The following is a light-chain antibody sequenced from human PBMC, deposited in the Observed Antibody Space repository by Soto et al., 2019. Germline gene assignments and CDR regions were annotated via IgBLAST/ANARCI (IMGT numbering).Light chain of an antibody. CDR1: QSVSTH. Sequence: EIVLTQSPATLAVSPGETATLSCRASQSVSTHLAWYQQKPGQAPRLLIYGATTRATCFPARFSGSGSGTEFTLPISSLQSEDFAVYCCQHYNNWPPYTFGQGTKLEIK. V-gene: IGKV3-15*01. J-gene: IGKJ2*01. CDR2: GAT. CDR3: QHYNNWPPYT.